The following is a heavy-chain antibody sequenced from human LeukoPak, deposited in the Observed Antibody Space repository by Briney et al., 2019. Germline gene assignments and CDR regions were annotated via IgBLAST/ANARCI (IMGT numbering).Heavy chain of an antibody. V-gene: IGHV3-30*04. Sequence: GRSLRLSCAASGFTFSSYAMHWVRQAPGKGLEWVAVISYDGSNKYYADSVKGRFTISSDNSKNTLYLQMNSLRAEDTAVYYCARDARVVATLDYWGQGTLVTVSS. J-gene: IGHJ4*02. CDR1: GFTFSSYA. D-gene: IGHD5-12*01. CDR3: ARDARVVATLDY. CDR2: ISYDGSNK.